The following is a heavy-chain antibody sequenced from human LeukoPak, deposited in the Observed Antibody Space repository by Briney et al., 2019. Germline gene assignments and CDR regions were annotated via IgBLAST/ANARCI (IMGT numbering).Heavy chain of an antibody. J-gene: IGHJ6*03. Sequence: SVKVSCKASGGTFTSYAIRWVRQAPGKGLEWMGGIIPIFGTANYAQKFQGRVTITTDESTSTAYMELSSLRSEDTAVYYCASGRKIIGQYYYYYCMDVWGKGTTVTVSS. CDR1: GGTFTSYA. CDR2: IIPIFGTA. V-gene: IGHV1-69*05. D-gene: IGHD3-16*01. CDR3: ASGRKIIGQYYYYYCMDV.